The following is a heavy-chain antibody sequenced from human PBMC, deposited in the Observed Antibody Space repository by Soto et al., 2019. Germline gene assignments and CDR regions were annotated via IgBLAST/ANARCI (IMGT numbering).Heavy chain of an antibody. CDR1: GGTFSSYT. Sequence: ASVKVSCKASGGTFSSYTISWVRQAPGQGLEWMGRIIPILGIANYAQKFQGRVTITADKSTSTAYMELSSLRSEDTAVYYCARDSITMVRARNIPWFDPWGQGTLVTVSS. D-gene: IGHD3-10*01. J-gene: IGHJ5*02. CDR3: ARDSITMVRARNIPWFDP. CDR2: IIPILGIA. V-gene: IGHV1-69*04.